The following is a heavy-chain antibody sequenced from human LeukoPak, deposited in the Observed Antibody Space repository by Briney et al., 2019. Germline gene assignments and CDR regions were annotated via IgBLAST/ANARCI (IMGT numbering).Heavy chain of an antibody. D-gene: IGHD3-10*01. Sequence: PSETLSLTCTVSGGSISSSSYYWGWIRQPPGKGLEWIGEINHSGSTNYNPSLKSRVTISVDTSKNQFSLKLSSVTAADTAVYYCARGRGFGGSGSYRAAGYYYYYYMDVWGKGTTVTVSS. CDR2: INHSGST. CDR3: ARGRGFGGSGSYRAAGYYYYYYMDV. J-gene: IGHJ6*03. CDR1: GGSISSSSYY. V-gene: IGHV4-39*07.